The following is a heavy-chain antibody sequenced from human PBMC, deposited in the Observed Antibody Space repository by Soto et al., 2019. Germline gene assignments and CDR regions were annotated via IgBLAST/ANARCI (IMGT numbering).Heavy chain of an antibody. CDR3: ATDGGSTSSSAYNYFMDV. CDR2: IIPMVGTP. CDR1: GDNFSSYS. V-gene: IGHV1-69*08. J-gene: IGHJ6*03. D-gene: IGHD3-16*01. Sequence: QAQLVQSGAEVKRPGSSVKVSCKASGDNFSSYSISWVRQAPGQGLEWMGRIIPMVGTPNYAQKFQGRVTFSADKSTSTAYMVLNSLISDDTAGYYCATDGGSTSSSAYNYFMDVWGKGTPVTVSS.